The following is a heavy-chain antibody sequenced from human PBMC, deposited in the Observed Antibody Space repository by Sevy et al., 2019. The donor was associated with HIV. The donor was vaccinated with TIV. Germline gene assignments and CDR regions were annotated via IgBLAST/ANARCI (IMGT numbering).Heavy chain of an antibody. V-gene: IGHV4-34*01. J-gene: IGHJ6*02. CDR3: ARIQQEVNYYNYDGLDV. Sequence: SETLSLTCSVYGGSLSGYYWSWIRQSPGRGLEWIGEVHHSGSTNYNPSFKSRVTMSVDTSKNQCSLNLSSVTAADAGVYYCARIQQEVNYYNYDGLDVWGQGTTVTVSS. CDR2: VHHSGST. D-gene: IGHD6-13*01. CDR1: GGSLSGYY.